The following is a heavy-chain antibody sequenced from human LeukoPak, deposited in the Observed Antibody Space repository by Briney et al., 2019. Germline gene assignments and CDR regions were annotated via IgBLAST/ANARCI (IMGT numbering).Heavy chain of an antibody. Sequence: GRSLRLSCAASGLTFSKYGMHWVRQAPGKGLEWVAVISYDGSQKFYADSVKGRFTISRDNSKNTLDLQMNSLRAEDTAMFYCARDRKETATNQYDYYYYGMDVWGQGTTVTVSS. D-gene: IGHD5-24*01. V-gene: IGHV3-30*03. J-gene: IGHJ6*02. CDR3: ARDRKETATNQYDYYYYGMDV. CDR2: ISYDGSQK. CDR1: GLTFSKYG.